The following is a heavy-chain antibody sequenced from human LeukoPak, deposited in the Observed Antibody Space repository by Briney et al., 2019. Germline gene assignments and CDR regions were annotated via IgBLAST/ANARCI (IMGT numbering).Heavy chain of an antibody. J-gene: IGHJ4*02. Sequence: SVKVSCKASGGTFSSYAISWVRQAPGQGLEWMGGITPIFGTANYAQKFQGRVTIITDESTSTAYMELSSLRSEDTAVYYCARGSKRAAPFDYWGQGTLVTVSS. CDR1: GGTFSSYA. CDR3: ARGSKRAAPFDY. V-gene: IGHV1-69*05. D-gene: IGHD2-15*01. CDR2: ITPIFGTA.